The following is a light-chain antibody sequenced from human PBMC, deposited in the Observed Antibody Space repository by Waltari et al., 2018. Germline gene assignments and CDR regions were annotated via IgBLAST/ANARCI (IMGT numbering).Light chain of an antibody. Sequence: DIQMPQSPSTLSASVGDRVTIPCRADQSIGRWLAWYQQKPGNAPKLLIYQASTLESGVPSRFSGSGSGTEFTLTISSLQPEDFAVYYCQHFNSYLYTFGQGTKVEIK. V-gene: IGKV1-5*03. J-gene: IGKJ2*01. CDR2: QAS. CDR3: QHFNSYLYT. CDR1: QSIGRW.